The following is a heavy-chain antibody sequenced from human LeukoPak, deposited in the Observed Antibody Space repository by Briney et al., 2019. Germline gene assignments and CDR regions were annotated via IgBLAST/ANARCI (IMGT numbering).Heavy chain of an antibody. D-gene: IGHD4-17*01. J-gene: IGHJ4*02. CDR1: GYTFTSYA. CDR2: INAGNGNT. Sequence: ASVKVSCKASGYTFTSYAMHWVRQAPGQRLEWMGWINAGNGNTKYSQKFQGRVTITRDTSASTAYMELSSLRSEDTAVYYCARDEAYGDYNRIDYWGQGTLVTVSS. CDR3: ARDEAYGDYNRIDY. V-gene: IGHV1-3*01.